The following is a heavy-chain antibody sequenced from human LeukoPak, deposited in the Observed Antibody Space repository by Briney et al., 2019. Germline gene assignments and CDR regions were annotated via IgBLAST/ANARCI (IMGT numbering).Heavy chain of an antibody. J-gene: IGHJ6*03. Sequence: SVKVSCKASGGTFSSYAISWVRQAPGQGLEWTGGIIPIFGTANYAQKFQGRVTITTDESTSTAYMELSSLRSEDTAMYYCARCTYDFWGRPIYYMDVWGKGTTVTVSS. D-gene: IGHD3-3*01. CDR3: ARCTYDFWGRPIYYMDV. CDR1: GGTFSSYA. CDR2: IIPIFGTA. V-gene: IGHV1-69*05.